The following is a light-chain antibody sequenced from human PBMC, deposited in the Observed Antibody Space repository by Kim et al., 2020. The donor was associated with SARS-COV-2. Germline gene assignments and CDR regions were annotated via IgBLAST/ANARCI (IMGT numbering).Light chain of an antibody. Sequence: SYELTQPPSVSVSPGQTASITCSGAKSGDKSACWYQQKPGQSPVLVIYQESQRPSGIPERFSGSNSGNTATLIISGTQAMDEADYYCEAWDSSTAVFGGGTQLT. V-gene: IGLV3-1*01. J-gene: IGLJ3*02. CDR3: EAWDSSTAV. CDR1: KSGDKS. CDR2: QES.